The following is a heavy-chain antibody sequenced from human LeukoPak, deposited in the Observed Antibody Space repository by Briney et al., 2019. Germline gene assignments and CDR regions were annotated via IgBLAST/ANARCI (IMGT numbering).Heavy chain of an antibody. Sequence: PSQTLSLTCTVSGGSISSGGYYWSWIRQPPGKGLEWIGYIYHSGSTNYNPSLKSRVTISVDTSKNQFSLKLSSVTAADTAVYYCARSSYSSSWYAFDYWGQGTLVTVSS. V-gene: IGHV4-30-2*01. D-gene: IGHD6-13*01. CDR3: ARSSYSSSWYAFDY. J-gene: IGHJ4*02. CDR1: GGSISSGGYY. CDR2: IYHSGST.